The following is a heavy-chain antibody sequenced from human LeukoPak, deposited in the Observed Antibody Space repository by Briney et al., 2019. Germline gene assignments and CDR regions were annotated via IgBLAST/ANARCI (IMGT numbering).Heavy chain of an antibody. CDR2: IYYSGST. CDR1: GGSISSYY. J-gene: IGHJ6*02. V-gene: IGHV4-59*01. CDR3: ARSKAYSGYDWDWYYYGMDV. D-gene: IGHD5-12*01. Sequence: PSETLSLTCTVSGGSISSYYWSWIRQPPGKGLEWIGYIYYSGSTNYNPSLKSRVTISVDTSRNQFSLKLSSVTAADTAVYYCARSKAYSGYDWDWYYYGMDVWGQGTTVTVSS.